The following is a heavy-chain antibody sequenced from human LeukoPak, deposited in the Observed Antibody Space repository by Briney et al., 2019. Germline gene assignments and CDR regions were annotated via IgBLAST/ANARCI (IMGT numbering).Heavy chain of an antibody. CDR1: GGTFSSYA. CDR3: ARDLLSSPLASFDY. Sequence: SVKVSCKASGGTFSSYAISWVRQAPGQGLEWMGGIIPIFGTANYAQKFQGRVTMTTDTSTSTAYMELRSLRSDDTAVYYCARDLLSSPLASFDYWGQGPLVTVSS. J-gene: IGHJ4*02. CDR2: IIPIFGTA. V-gene: IGHV1-69*05. D-gene: IGHD6-13*01.